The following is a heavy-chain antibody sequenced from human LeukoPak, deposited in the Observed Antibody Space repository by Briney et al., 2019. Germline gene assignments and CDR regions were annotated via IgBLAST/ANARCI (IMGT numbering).Heavy chain of an antibody. Sequence: GGSLRLSCAASGFTFSSYWMSWVRQAPGKGLEWVAFIRYDVSNKYYADSVKGRFTIARDNSKNTLYLQMNSLRAEDTAVYYCAKDRLWFGELLPPVDYWGQGTLVTVSS. J-gene: IGHJ4*02. CDR1: GFTFSSYW. D-gene: IGHD3-10*01. CDR3: AKDRLWFGELLPPVDY. CDR2: IRYDVSNK. V-gene: IGHV3-30*02.